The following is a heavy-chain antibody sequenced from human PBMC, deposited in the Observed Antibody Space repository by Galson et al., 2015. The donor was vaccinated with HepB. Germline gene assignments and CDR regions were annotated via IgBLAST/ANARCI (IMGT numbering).Heavy chain of an antibody. Sequence: SLRLSCAASGFTFSSYAMSWVRQAPGKGLEWVSAISGSGGSTYYADSVKGRFTISRDNSKNTLYLQMNSLRAEDTAVYYCAKSLYSGYDWPPSFDYWGQGTLVTVSS. J-gene: IGHJ4*02. CDR1: GFTFSSYA. D-gene: IGHD5-12*01. CDR3: AKSLYSGYDWPPSFDY. V-gene: IGHV3-23*01. CDR2: ISGSGGST.